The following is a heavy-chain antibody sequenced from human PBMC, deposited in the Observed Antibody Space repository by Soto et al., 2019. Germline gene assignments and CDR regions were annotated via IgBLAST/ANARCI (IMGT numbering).Heavy chain of an antibody. CDR2: IKPDGSEK. V-gene: IGHV3-7*04. CDR3: ARVLRFLQWLSRSYYFDS. Sequence: HPGGSLRLSCAASGFSYSTYWMSWVRQAPGKGLEWVANIKPDGSEKYYVDSVKGRFTISRDNAKDSLYLQMNSLRAEDTAVYYCARVLRFLQWLSRSYYFDSWGQGTLVTVSS. CDR1: GFSYSTYW. D-gene: IGHD3-3*01. J-gene: IGHJ4*02.